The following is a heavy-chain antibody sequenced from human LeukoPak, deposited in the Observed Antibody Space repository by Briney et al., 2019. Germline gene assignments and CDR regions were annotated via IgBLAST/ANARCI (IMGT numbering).Heavy chain of an antibody. Sequence: GGSLRLSCAASGFTFRSYDMHWVRQVTGKGLERVSAIGIGGDTHYLDSVKGRFTISRENAKNSLYLQMDSLRAGDTAVYYCARGGIPVAGIDEIDFWGQGTLVTVAS. CDR2: IGIGGDT. D-gene: IGHD6-19*01. CDR1: GFTFRSYD. J-gene: IGHJ4*02. CDR3: ARGGIPVAGIDEIDF. V-gene: IGHV3-13*01.